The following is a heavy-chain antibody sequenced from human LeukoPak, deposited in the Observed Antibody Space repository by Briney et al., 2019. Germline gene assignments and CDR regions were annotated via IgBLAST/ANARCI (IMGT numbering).Heavy chain of an antibody. CDR1: GYTFTGYY. J-gene: IGHJ4*02. Sequence: GASVKVSCKASGYTFTGYYIHWVRQAPGQGLEWMAWINPDSGDSYSAPKFQGRVTMTRDTSISTASMEVSWPSSGDTAVYYCATGVATAFTYWGQGTLVTVSS. CDR3: ATGVATAFTY. CDR2: INPDSGDS. D-gene: IGHD5-12*01. V-gene: IGHV1-2*02.